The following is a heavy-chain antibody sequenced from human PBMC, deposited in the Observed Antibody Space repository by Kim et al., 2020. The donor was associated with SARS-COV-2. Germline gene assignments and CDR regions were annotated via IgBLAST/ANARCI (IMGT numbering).Heavy chain of an antibody. CDR2: ST. V-gene: IGHV4-34*01. CDR3: ARVDYDILTG. J-gene: IGHJ4*02. D-gene: IGHD3-9*01. Sequence: STNSNPALKSRVTISVDTAKNQFSLKLSSVTAADTAVYYCARVDYDILTGWGQGTLVTVSS.